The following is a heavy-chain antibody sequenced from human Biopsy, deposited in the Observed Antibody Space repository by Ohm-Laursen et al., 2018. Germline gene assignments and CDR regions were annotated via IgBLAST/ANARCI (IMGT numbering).Heavy chain of an antibody. CDR3: GRRGVVITHDAFDT. CDR2: VYYSGST. Sequence: SDTLSLTCTVSGGSFTGHYWTWIRQPPGKGLEWIGDVYYSGSTNRNPSLKSRVTILVDTSKNQFSLKLNSVTAADTAVYYCGRRGVVITHDAFDTWGQGTMVTVSS. V-gene: IGHV4-59*08. CDR1: GGSFTGHY. J-gene: IGHJ3*02. D-gene: IGHD3-3*01.